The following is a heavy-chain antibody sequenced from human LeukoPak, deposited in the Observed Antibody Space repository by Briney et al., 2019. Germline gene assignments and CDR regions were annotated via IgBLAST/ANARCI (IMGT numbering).Heavy chain of an antibody. D-gene: IGHD5-18*01. CDR2: MSYTGST. Sequence: SETLSLTCTVSDVSISNYYWSWIRQPPGKGLEWVGYMSYTGSTNYNPSLKSRVTISVDTSKNQFSLKLRSVTAADTAVYYCARAGRESSLLTEKTPQTGGYSFDYWGQGTLVTVSS. J-gene: IGHJ4*02. CDR3: ARAGRESSLLTEKTPQTGGYSFDY. CDR1: DVSISNYY. V-gene: IGHV4-59*01.